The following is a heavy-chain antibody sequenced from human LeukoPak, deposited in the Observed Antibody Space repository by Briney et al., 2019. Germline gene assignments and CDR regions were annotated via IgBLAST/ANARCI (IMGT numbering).Heavy chain of an antibody. CDR3: ARDRKYCTSTSCHSYMDV. CDR2: IYHSGST. CDR1: GYSISSGYF. V-gene: IGHV4-38-2*02. Sequence: SETLSLTCTVSGYSISSGYFWGWIRQPPGKGLEWIGSIYHSGSTYYNPSLKSRVTISVDTSNYQFSLRLNSVTAADTAVYYCARDRKYCTSTSCHSYMDVWGKGTTVTVSS. J-gene: IGHJ6*03. D-gene: IGHD2-2*01.